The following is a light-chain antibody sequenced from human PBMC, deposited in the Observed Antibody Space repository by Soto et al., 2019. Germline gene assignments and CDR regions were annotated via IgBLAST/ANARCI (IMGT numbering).Light chain of an antibody. CDR1: QSVGSY. CDR2: GAS. Sequence: EIVLKQSPATLSLSPGERATLSCRASQSVGSYLAWYQQKPGQAPRLLIYGASNRAPGIPARFSGSGSGTDFTLTISSLEPEDFAVYHCLQRSIGFTFCPRTKVDI. V-gene: IGKV3-11*01. CDR3: LQRSIGFT. J-gene: IGKJ3*01.